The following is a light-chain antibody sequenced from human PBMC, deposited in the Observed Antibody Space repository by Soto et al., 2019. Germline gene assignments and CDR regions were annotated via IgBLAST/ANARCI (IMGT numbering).Light chain of an antibody. J-gene: IGKJ2*01. Sequence: EIVVTQSPATLSVSPGERATLSCRASQSVTSHLAWYQQKRGQAPRLLIYGASNRATGIPARFGGSGSVAAFTRTIISLQFEDFEVYYGPHYNDGPYTFGQGTKEVIE. CDR2: GAS. CDR3: PHYNDGPYT. CDR1: QSVTSH. V-gene: IGKV3-15*01.